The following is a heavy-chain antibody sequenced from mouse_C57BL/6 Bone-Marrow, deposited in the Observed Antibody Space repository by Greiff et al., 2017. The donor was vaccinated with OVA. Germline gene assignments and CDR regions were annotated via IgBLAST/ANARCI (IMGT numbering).Heavy chain of an antibody. CDR2: IYPRSGNT. CDR3: ARGERLRLWFAY. J-gene: IGHJ3*01. V-gene: IGHV1-81*01. D-gene: IGHD2-4*01. Sequence: VQLQQSGAELARPGASVKLSCKASGYTFTSYGISWVKQRTGQGLEWIGEIYPRSGNTYYNEKFKGKATLTAAKSSITAYMELRSLTSEDSAVYFCARGERLRLWFAYWGQGTLVTVSA. CDR1: GYTFTSYG.